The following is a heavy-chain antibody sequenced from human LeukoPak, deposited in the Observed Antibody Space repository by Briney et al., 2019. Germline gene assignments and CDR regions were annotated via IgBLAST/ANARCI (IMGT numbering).Heavy chain of an antibody. CDR3: ARTNDYDSSGYYSWDYYYYMDV. D-gene: IGHD3-22*01. J-gene: IGHJ6*03. Sequence: SETLSLTCTVSGYSISSGYFWVWIRQPPGKGLEWIGGIYHSGRTYYNPSLKSLVTISVDTSKNQFSLKLSSVTAADTAVYYCARTNDYDSSGYYSWDYYYYMDVWGKGTTVTVSS. V-gene: IGHV4-38-2*02. CDR2: IYHSGRT. CDR1: GYSISSGYF.